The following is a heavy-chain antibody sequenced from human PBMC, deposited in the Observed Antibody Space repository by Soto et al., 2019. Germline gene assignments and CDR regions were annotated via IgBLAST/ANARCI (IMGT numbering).Heavy chain of an antibody. J-gene: IGHJ6*02. D-gene: IGHD3-3*01. CDR1: GYTFTSYG. CDR3: ARDISLGITIFGVVIIGLDV. V-gene: IGHV1-18*04. Sequence: ASVKVSCKASGYTFTSYGISWVRQAPGQGLKWMGWISAYNGNTNYAQELQGRVTMTTDTFTSTAYMELRSLCFDVTAVYYCARDISLGITIFGVVIIGLDVWGQGTTVTVSS. CDR2: ISAYNGNT.